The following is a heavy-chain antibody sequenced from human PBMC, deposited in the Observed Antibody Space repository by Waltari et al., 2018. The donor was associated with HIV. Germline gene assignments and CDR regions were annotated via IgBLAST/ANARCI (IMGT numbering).Heavy chain of an antibody. V-gene: IGHV4-34*02. J-gene: IGHJ6*02. CDR2: INPSGGT. D-gene: IGHD2-8*01. CDR1: GGSLGTFY. Sequence: QVHLKQWGAGLLKPSETLSVTCAVSGGSLGTFYWNWVRHSPGKGLQWIGEINPSGGTTSEPSLRSRLTISRDWSKNLFSLSLTSVTAADTGVYYCAGIVHRASYSMDVWGQGTTVIVS. CDR3: AGIVHRASYSMDV.